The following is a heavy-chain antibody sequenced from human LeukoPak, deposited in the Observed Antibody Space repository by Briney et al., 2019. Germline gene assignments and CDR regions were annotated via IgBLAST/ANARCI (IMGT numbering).Heavy chain of an antibody. Sequence: GGSLRLSCAASGFTFSSYAMSWVRQAPGKGLEWVSAISGSGGSTYYAGSVKGRFTISRDNSKNTLYLQMNSLRAEDTAVYYCAKDESTSIVVVTLFDYWGQGTLVTVSS. CDR2: ISGSGGST. J-gene: IGHJ4*02. D-gene: IGHD2-21*02. V-gene: IGHV3-23*01. CDR3: AKDESTSIVVVTLFDY. CDR1: GFTFSSYA.